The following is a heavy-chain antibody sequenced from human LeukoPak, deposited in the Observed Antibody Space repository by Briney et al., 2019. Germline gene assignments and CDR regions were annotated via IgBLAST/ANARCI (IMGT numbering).Heavy chain of an antibody. V-gene: IGHV4-59*01. CDR2: IYYSGST. J-gene: IGHJ3*02. CDR3: ARVPPIDAFDI. Sequence: SETLSLTCTDSGGSISSYYWSWIRQPPGKGLEWIGYIYYSGSTNYNPSLKSRVTISVDTSKNQFSLKLSSVTAADTAVYYCARVPPIDAFDIWGQGTMVTVSS. CDR1: GGSISSYY.